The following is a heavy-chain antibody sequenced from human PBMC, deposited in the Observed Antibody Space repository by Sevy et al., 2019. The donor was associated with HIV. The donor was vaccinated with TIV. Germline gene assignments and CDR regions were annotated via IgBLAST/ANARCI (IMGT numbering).Heavy chain of an antibody. Sequence: GESLKISCGGSGYSFTRYWIGWVRQMPGKGLEWMGIIYPGDSDTRYSPSFQGQVTISADKSIRTAYLQWSSLKASDTAMYFCTRGYYGSGSYYNNFFDYWGQGTLVTVSS. CDR1: GYSFTRYW. D-gene: IGHD3-10*01. CDR3: TRGYYGSGSYYNNFFDY. V-gene: IGHV5-51*01. CDR2: IYPGDSDT. J-gene: IGHJ4*02.